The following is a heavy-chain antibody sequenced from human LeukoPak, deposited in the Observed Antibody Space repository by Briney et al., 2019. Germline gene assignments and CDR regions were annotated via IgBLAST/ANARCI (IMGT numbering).Heavy chain of an antibody. D-gene: IGHD3-10*01. CDR2: ISGSGGSK. CDR1: GCTFSSYD. Sequence: PAGSLSLSCAAYGCTFSSYDMSWVRQAPGKGLEWVSAISGSGGSKYYADSVKGRITISRDNSKNTLYLQMNSLRAEDTAVYYCAKEMMLGSFDYWGQGTLVTVSS. J-gene: IGHJ4*02. V-gene: IGHV3-23*01. CDR3: AKEMMLGSFDY.